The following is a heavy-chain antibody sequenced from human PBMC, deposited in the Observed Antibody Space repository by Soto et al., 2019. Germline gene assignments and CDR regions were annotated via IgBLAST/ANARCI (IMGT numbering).Heavy chain of an antibody. V-gene: IGHV4-59*01. J-gene: IGHJ4*02. Sequence: SETLSLTCTVSGGSISSYYWSWIRQPPGKGLEWIGYIYYSGSTNYNPSLKSRATISVDTSKNQFSLKLSSVTAADTAVYYCARVISSAWPYYFDYWGRGTLVTVSS. CDR2: IYYSGST. D-gene: IGHD6-19*01. CDR3: ARVISSAWPYYFDY. CDR1: GGSISSYY.